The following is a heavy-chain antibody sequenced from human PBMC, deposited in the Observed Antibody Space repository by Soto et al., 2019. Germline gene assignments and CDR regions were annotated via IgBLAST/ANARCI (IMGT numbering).Heavy chain of an antibody. Sequence: PVGSLRLSCAASGFTFSSYGMHWVRQAPGKGLEWVAVIWYDGSNKYYADSVKGRFTISRDNSKNTLFLQIDSLRAEDTAMYYCAKQAGYTSDPFDSWGQGTLVTVSS. CDR1: GFTFSSYG. J-gene: IGHJ4*02. V-gene: IGHV3-33*06. CDR3: AKQAGYTSDPFDS. CDR2: IWYDGSNK. D-gene: IGHD6-19*01.